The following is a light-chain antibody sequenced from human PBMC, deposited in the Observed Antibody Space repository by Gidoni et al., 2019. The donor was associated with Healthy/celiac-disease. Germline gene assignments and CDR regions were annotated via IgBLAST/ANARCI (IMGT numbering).Light chain of an antibody. CDR2: EVS. Sequence: QSALTQPASVSRSPGQSITISCTGTSSDVGGYNYVSWYQQHPGKAPKLMIYEVSNRPSGVSTRFSGSKSGNTASLTISGLQAEDEADYYCSSYTSSSTLASYVFGTGTKVTVL. J-gene: IGLJ1*01. CDR3: SSYTSSSTLASYV. V-gene: IGLV2-14*01. CDR1: SSDVGGYNY.